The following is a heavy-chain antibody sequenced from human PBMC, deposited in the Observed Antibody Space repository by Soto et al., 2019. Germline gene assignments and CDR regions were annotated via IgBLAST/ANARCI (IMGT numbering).Heavy chain of an antibody. CDR2: ISAST. CDR3: AIRMYSTSWYYLDY. D-gene: IGHD6-13*01. V-gene: IGHV3-23*01. Sequence: EMQLLESGGGLVQGGGSLRLSCAASGFTVRSYALNWVLQAPGKGLEWVSGISASTYYADSVKGRFTTSRDTSKNTLYLHMNSLRAADTAIYFCAIRMYSTSWYYLDYWGQGTLVTVSS. CDR1: GFTVRSYA. J-gene: IGHJ4*02.